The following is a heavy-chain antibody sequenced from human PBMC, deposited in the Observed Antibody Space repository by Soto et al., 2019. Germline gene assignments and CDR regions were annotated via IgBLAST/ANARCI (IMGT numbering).Heavy chain of an antibody. J-gene: IGHJ4*02. CDR3: ALTYYYDSSGYYEANFDY. V-gene: IGHV1-69*13. D-gene: IGHD3-22*01. CDR2: IIPIFGTA. CDR1: GGTFSSYS. Sequence: SVKVSCKASGGTFSSYSISWVRQAPGQGLEWMGGIIPIFGTANYAQKFQGRVTITADESTSTAYMELSSLRSEDTAVYYCALTYYYDSSGYYEANFDYWGQGTLVTVSS.